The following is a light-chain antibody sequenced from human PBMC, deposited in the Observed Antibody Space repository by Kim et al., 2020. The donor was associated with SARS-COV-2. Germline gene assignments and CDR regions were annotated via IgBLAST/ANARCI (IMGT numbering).Light chain of an antibody. CDR3: HQYSGSPPT. Sequence: EIVLTQSPATLSLSPGERATLSCGASQSVSNNYLAWYQQKPGLAPSLLIYHASSRATGIPDRFSGSGSGTDFTLIISRLEPEDFAVYYCHQYSGSPPTFGGGTKVDIK. CDR2: HAS. J-gene: IGKJ4*02. V-gene: IGKV3D-20*01. CDR1: QSVSNNY.